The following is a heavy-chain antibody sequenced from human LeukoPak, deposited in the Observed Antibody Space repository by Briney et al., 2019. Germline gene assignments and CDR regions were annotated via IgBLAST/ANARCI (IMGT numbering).Heavy chain of an antibody. V-gene: IGHV1-2*02. J-gene: IGHJ4*02. D-gene: IGHD6-19*01. CDR3: ARDPSYSSGWYRAIGS. Sequence: ASVKVSCKASGYTFTGYYMHWVRQAPGQGLEWMGWINPNSGGTNYAQKFQGRVTMTRDTSISTAYMELSRLRSDDTAVYYCARDPSYSSGWYRAIGSWGQGTLVTVSS. CDR2: INPNSGGT. CDR1: GYTFTGYY.